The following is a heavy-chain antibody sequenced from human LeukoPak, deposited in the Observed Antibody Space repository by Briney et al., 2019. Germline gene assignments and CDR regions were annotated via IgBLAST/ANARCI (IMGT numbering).Heavy chain of an antibody. CDR3: ARHSRNCSGGYCYLYY. CDR2: IYSGGTT. V-gene: IGHV4-39*01. CDR1: GGSISSDSYY. J-gene: IGHJ4*02. Sequence: SETLSLTCAVSGGSISSDSYYWGWIRQPPGKGLEWIGSIYSGGTTYYNPSLKSRVTISVETSKNQFSLKLTSVTAADAAAYYCARHSRNCSGGYCYLYYWGQGTQVTVSS. D-gene: IGHD2-15*01.